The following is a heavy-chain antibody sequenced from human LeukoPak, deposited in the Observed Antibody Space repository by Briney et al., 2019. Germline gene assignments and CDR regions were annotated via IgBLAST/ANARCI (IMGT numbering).Heavy chain of an antibody. CDR2: ISWNSGSI. V-gene: IGHV3-9*03. D-gene: IGHD3-10*01. CDR3: AKSPGVNSAPFDP. J-gene: IGHJ5*02. CDR1: GFTFDDYA. Sequence: SQRLSCAASGFTFDDYAMHWVRQAPGKGLEWVSGISWNSGSIGYADSVKGRFTISRDNAKKSLYLQMNSLRAEDMALYYCAKSPGVNSAPFDPWGQGTLVTVSS.